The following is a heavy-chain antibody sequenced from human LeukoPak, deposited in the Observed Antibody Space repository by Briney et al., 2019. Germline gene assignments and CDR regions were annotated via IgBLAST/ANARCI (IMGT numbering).Heavy chain of an antibody. CDR2: INHSGST. CDR3: ARLKKYSSVARGGWIMFDY. J-gene: IGHJ4*02. Sequence: SETLSLTCAVYGGSFSGYYWSWIRQPPGKGLEWIGEINHSGSTNYNPSLKSRVTISVDTSKNQFSLKLSSVTAADTAVYYCARLKKYSSVARGGWIMFDYWGQGTLVTVSS. V-gene: IGHV4-34*01. CDR1: GGSFSGYY. D-gene: IGHD3-22*01.